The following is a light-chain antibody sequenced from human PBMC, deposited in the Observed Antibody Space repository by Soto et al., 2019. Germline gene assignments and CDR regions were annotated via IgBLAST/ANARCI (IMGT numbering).Light chain of an antibody. Sequence: DIQMTQSPSSLSASVGDRVTITCRASQDISNYLAWYQQKPGKVPKLLIYAASTLQSGVPSRFSGSGSGTDFTLTISSLQPEDVATYYCRKYNNAPSPFAQGTKLEIK. CDR3: RKYNNAPSP. CDR1: QDISNY. CDR2: AAS. J-gene: IGKJ2*01. V-gene: IGKV1-27*01.